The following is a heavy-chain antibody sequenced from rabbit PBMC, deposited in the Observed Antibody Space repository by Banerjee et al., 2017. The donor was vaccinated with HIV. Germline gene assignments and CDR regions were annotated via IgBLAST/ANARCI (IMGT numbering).Heavy chain of an antibody. CDR1: GFDLSSNA. CDR3: ARGDGAYVFDL. Sequence: QEQLEESGGDLVKPEGSLTLTCTAYGFDLSSNAMCWVRQAPGKGLESIACIYSGSSGSSYYASWVNGRFTISRSTRLNTVDLQMSSLTAADTATYFCARGDGAYVFDLWGPGTLVTVS. J-gene: IGHJ6*01. D-gene: IGHD6-1*01. V-gene: IGHV1S47*01. CDR2: IYSGSSGSS.